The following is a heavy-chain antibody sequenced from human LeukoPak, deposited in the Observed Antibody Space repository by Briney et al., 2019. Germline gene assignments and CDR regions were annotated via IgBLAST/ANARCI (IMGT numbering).Heavy chain of an antibody. J-gene: IGHJ5*01. V-gene: IGHV3-11*04. Sequence: GGSLRLSCAASGFTFSDSYMTWVRQAPGKGVEWVAYIRGSGHDINYSDSVKGGFTISRDNAKNSLYLQMSSLRVEDTAVYYCTRDPRHFDSCGQGTLVTVSS. CDR2: IRGSGHDI. D-gene: IGHD6-6*01. CDR1: GFTFSDSY. CDR3: TRDPRHFDS.